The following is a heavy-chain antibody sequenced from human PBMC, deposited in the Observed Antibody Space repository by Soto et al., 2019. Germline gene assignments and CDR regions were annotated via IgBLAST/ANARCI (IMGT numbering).Heavy chain of an antibody. CDR2: ISGSGGST. CDR3: AKCYYDSSGYPYPIDY. CDR1: GFTFSSYA. V-gene: IGHV3-23*01. Sequence: GGSLRLSCAASGFTFSSYAMSWVRQAPGKGLEWVSAISGSGGSTYYADSVKGRFTISRDNSKNTLYLQMNSLRAEDTAVYYCAKCYYDSSGYPYPIDYWGQGTLVTVSS. D-gene: IGHD3-22*01. J-gene: IGHJ4*02.